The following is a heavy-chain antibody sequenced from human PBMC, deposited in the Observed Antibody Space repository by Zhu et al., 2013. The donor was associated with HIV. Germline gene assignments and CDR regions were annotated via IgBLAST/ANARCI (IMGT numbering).Heavy chain of an antibody. J-gene: IGHJ3*01. CDR3: ARDLRLTAFNYPADRIYYHPFHL. V-gene: IGHV1-2*02. CDR2: INPATGDS. CDR1: GYTFTDYF. Sequence: QELLLQSGAEVRWPGASVKVSCKTSGYTFTDYFYALGCARPPDKAFEWMGWINPATGDSKYAQKFKGRVTMTRDKSSNTVYMEVGYLRSGDTALYFCARDLRLTAFNYPADRIYYHPFHLRGQGTMVTVS. D-gene: IGHD3-10*01.